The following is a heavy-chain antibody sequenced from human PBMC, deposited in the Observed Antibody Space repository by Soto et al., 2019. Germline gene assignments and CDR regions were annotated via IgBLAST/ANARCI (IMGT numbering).Heavy chain of an antibody. V-gene: IGHV3-23*01. J-gene: IGHJ4*02. CDR1: GFTFSSYA. CDR2: ISGSGGST. D-gene: IGHD2-15*01. CDR3: ATDIVVVVAALGDY. Sequence: GGSLRLSCAASGFTFSSYAMSWVRQAPGKGLEWVSAISGSGGSTYYADSVKGRFTISRDNSKNTLYLQMNSLRAEDTGVYYCATDIVVVVAALGDYWGQGTLVTVSS.